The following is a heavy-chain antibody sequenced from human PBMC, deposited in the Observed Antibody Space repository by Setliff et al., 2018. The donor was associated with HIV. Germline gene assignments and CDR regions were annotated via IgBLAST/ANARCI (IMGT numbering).Heavy chain of an antibody. Sequence: ASVKVSCKASGYTFTNYAIHWVRQAPGQRLEWMGWINAGNGDTKYSQKFQGRVTITTDTSASTAYMELNSLGSEDTAVYYCARHQAPYYGSSGYNPNWYFDLWGRGTLVTAPQ. CDR1: GYTFTNYA. CDR2: INAGNGDT. D-gene: IGHD3-22*01. J-gene: IGHJ2*01. V-gene: IGHV1-3*01. CDR3: ARHQAPYYGSSGYNPNWYFDL.